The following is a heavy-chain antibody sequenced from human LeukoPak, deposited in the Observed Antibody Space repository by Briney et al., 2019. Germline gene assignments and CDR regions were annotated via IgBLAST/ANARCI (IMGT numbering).Heavy chain of an antibody. J-gene: IGHJ4*02. D-gene: IGHD6-13*01. V-gene: IGHV4-34*01. Sequence: SETLSLTCAVYGGSFSGYYWSWIRQPPGKGLEWIGEINHSGSTNYNPSLKSRVTISVDTSENQFSLKLSPVTAADTAVYYCARIAAAAPDYWGQGTLVTVSS. CDR3: ARIAAAAPDY. CDR2: INHSGST. CDR1: GGSFSGYY.